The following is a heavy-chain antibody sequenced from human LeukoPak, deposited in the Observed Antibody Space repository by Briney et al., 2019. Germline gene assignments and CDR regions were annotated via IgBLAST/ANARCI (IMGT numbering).Heavy chain of an antibody. Sequence: PGRSLRLSCAASGFTFDDYAMHWVRQAPGKGLEWVSGISWNSGSIGYADSVKGRFTISRDNAKNSLYLQMNSLRAEDTALYYCAKVRTMVRGVIIDYWGQGTLVTVSS. CDR1: GFTFDDYA. V-gene: IGHV3-9*01. D-gene: IGHD3-10*01. CDR3: AKVRTMVRGVIIDY. J-gene: IGHJ4*02. CDR2: ISWNSGSI.